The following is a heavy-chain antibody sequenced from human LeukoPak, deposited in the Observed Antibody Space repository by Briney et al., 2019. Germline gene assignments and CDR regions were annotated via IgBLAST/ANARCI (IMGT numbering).Heavy chain of an antibody. V-gene: IGHV3-11*01. Sequence: GGSLRLSCAASGFTFSSYYMSWIRQAPGKGLEWVSDISSSGSTIYYADSVKGRFTISRDNAKNSLYLQMNSLRAEDTAVYYCARTITMVRGARGWFDPWGQGTLVTVSS. CDR3: ARTITMVRGARGWFDP. D-gene: IGHD3-10*01. CDR1: GFTFSSYY. CDR2: ISSSGSTI. J-gene: IGHJ5*02.